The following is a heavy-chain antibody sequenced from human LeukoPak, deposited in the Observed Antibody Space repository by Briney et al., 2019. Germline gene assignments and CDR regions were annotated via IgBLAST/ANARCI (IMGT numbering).Heavy chain of an antibody. V-gene: IGHV3-53*01. CDR1: GLTFSSHW. J-gene: IGHJ4*02. CDR3: ATSYGSGSYGH. CDR2: IYSGGNT. Sequence: GGSLRLSCAASGLTFSSHWMHWVRQAPGKGLEWVSVIYSGGNTYYADSVKGRFTISRDNSKNTLYLQMNSLSTEDTAVYYCATSYGSGSYGHWGQGTLVTVSS. D-gene: IGHD3-10*01.